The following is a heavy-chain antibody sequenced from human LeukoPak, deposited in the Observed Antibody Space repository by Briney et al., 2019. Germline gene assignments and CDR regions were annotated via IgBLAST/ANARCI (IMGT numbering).Heavy chain of an antibody. CDR1: GGSISSNNW. CDR2: IYHYGTT. D-gene: IGHD1-26*01. V-gene: IGHV4-4*02. Sequence: SGTLSLTCAVSGGSISSNNWWTWGRPAPGKGLEWIGEIYHYGTTNYNPSLKGRVTISVDKSKNQFSLKFNSVTAADTAVYYCARGPSLGAHLDYWGQGTLVTVSS. J-gene: IGHJ4*02. CDR3: ARGPSLGAHLDY.